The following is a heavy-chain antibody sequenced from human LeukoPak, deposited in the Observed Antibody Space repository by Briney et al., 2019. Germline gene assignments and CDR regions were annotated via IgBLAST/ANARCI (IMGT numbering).Heavy chain of an antibody. CDR1: GDSVSSNSAA. V-gene: IGHV6-1*01. D-gene: IGHD6-19*01. CDR3: ARDQDSSGWSRYYFDY. J-gene: IGHJ4*02. Sequence: SQTLSLTCAISGDSVSSNSAAWNWIRQSPSRGLEWLVRTYYRSKWYNDYAVSAKSRITINPDTSKNQFSLQLNSVPPEDTAVYYCARDQDSSGWSRYYFDYWGQGTLVTVSS. CDR2: TYYRSKWYN.